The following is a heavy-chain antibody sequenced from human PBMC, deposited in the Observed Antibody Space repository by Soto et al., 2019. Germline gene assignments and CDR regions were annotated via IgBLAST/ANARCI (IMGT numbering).Heavy chain of an antibody. Sequence: QVQLVESGGGVVQPGTSLRLSCAVSGFPFSTYGFQWVRQPPGKGLEWVAVIVNDGSATYYGDSVEGRFTVSRDNSKDTLYLQMNSLRADDTAVYYCARDDAFGTENGFDIWGQGTMVTVSS. CDR2: IVNDGSAT. V-gene: IGHV3-33*01. D-gene: IGHD3-16*01. J-gene: IGHJ3*02. CDR1: GFPFSTYG. CDR3: ARDDAFGTENGFDI.